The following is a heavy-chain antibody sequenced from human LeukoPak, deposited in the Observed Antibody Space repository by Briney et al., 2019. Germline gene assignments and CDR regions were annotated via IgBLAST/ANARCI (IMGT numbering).Heavy chain of an antibody. CDR3: ARDRGIAAAGIDY. D-gene: IGHD6-13*01. CDR1: GFTFSSYS. J-gene: IGHJ4*02. Sequence: GGSLRLSCAASGFTFSSYSMNWVRQAPGKGLEWVSSISSSSSYIYYADSVKGRFTISRDNAKNSLYLQMNSLRAEDTAVYYCARDRGIAAAGIDYWGQGTLVTVSS. V-gene: IGHV3-21*01. CDR2: ISSSSSYI.